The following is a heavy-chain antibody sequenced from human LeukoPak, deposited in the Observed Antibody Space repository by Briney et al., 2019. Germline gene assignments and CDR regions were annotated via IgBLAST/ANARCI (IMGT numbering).Heavy chain of an antibody. CDR1: GFTFDDYT. CDR3: AKDRGRYYYYYMDV. V-gene: IGHV3-43*01. Sequence: GGSLRLSCAASGFTFDDYTMHWVRQAPGKGLEWVSLISWDGGSTYYADSVKGRFTISRDNSKNSLYLQMNSLRTEDTALYYCAKDRGRYYYYYMDVWGKGTTVTVSS. J-gene: IGHJ6*03. CDR2: ISWDGGST.